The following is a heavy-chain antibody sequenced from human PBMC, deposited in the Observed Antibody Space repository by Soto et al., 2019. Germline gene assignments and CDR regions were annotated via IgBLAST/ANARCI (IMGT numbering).Heavy chain of an antibody. V-gene: IGHV3-30-3*01. J-gene: IGHJ6*02. CDR2: ISYDGSNK. CDR3: ARAPPRGIAAPDTWGSGMDV. CDR1: GFSFSSYA. Sequence: QVQVVESGGGVVQPGRSLRLSCAASGFSFSSYAMHWVRQAPGKGLEWVAVISYDGSNKYYEDSVKGRFTISRDSSKNTVYLQMNSLRGEDTGVYYCARAPPRGIAAPDTWGSGMDVWGQGTTVTVSS. D-gene: IGHD6-13*01.